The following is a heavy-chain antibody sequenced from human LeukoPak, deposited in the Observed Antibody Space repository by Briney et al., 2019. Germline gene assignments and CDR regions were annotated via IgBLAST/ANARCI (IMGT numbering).Heavy chain of an antibody. CDR3: AMVGDRDWFDL. V-gene: IGHV4-59*01. CDR2: IYYSGST. CDR1: GGSISRYY. Sequence: PSETLSLTCTVSGGSISRYYWSWLGQPPGKGLEGMGYIYYSGSTNYNTSLTSGGTISVDTSKNQFSLKLSSVTAADSAVYYCAMVGDRDWFDLWGQGPLVTVPS. J-gene: IGHJ5*02. D-gene: IGHD3-16*01.